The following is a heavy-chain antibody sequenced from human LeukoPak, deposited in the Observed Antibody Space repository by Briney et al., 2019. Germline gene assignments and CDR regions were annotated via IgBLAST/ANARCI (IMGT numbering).Heavy chain of an antibody. V-gene: IGHV4-4*07. CDR3: ARDPWVAVAGQDSYYYYYYMDV. CDR1: GGSISSYY. J-gene: IGHJ6*03. Sequence: SETLSLTCTVSGGSISSYYWSWIRQPAGKGLEWIGRIYTSGSTNYNPSLKSRVTMSVDTSKNQFSLKLSSVTAADTAVYYCARDPWVAVAGQDSYYYYYYMDVWGKGTTVTISS. D-gene: IGHD6-19*01. CDR2: IYTSGST.